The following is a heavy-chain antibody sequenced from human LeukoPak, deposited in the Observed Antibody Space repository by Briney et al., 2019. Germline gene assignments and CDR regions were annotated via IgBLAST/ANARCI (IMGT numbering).Heavy chain of an antibody. CDR2: ISSSSDI. Sequence: GGSLTLSCAASGFTFSSYSMNWVRQAPGKGLEWVSSISSSSDIYYADSVKGRFTISRDNSKNTLYLQMNSLRAEDTAVYYCANLAPQYQLLLDYWGQGTLVTVSS. V-gene: IGHV3-21*04. D-gene: IGHD2-2*01. CDR1: GFTFSSYS. J-gene: IGHJ4*02. CDR3: ANLAPQYQLLLDY.